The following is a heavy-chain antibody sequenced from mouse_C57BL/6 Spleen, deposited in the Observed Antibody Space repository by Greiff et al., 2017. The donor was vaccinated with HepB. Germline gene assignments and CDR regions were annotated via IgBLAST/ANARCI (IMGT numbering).Heavy chain of an antibody. D-gene: IGHD1-1*01. V-gene: IGHV1-64*01. CDR3: ARDGYGSSYYAMYY. J-gene: IGHJ4*01. CDR1: GYTFTSYW. CDR2: IHPNSGST. Sequence: QVQLQQPGAELVKPGASVKLSCKASGYTFTSYWMHWVKQRPGQGLEWIGMIHPNSGSTNYNEKFKSKATLTVDKSSSTAYMQLSSLTSEDSAVYYCARDGYGSSYYAMYYWGQGTSVTVSS.